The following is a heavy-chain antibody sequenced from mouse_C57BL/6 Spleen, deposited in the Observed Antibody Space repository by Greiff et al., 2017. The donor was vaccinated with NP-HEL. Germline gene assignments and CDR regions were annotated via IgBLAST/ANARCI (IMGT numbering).Heavy chain of an antibody. Sequence: VQLQQPGAELVMPGASVKLSCKASGYTFTSYWMHWVKQRPGQGLEWIGEIDPSDSYTNYNQKFKGKSTLTVDKSSSTAYMQLSSLTSEDSAVYYCARLGATVVATDYWGQGTTLTVSS. CDR1: GYTFTSYW. CDR2: IDPSDSYT. V-gene: IGHV1-69*01. J-gene: IGHJ2*01. D-gene: IGHD1-1*01. CDR3: ARLGATVVATDY.